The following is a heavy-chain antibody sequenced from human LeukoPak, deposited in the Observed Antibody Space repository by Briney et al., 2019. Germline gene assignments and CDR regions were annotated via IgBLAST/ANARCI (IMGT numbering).Heavy chain of an antibody. Sequence: ASVKVSCKASGYTFTSYAMNWVRQAPGQGLEWMGWINTNTGNPTYAQGFTGRFVFSLVTSVSTASLQISSLKAEDTAVYYCARDRLSSSWYKGVNWFDPWGQGTLVTVSS. D-gene: IGHD6-13*01. CDR1: GYTFTSYA. CDR2: INTNTGNP. CDR3: ARDRLSSSWYKGVNWFDP. V-gene: IGHV7-4-1*02. J-gene: IGHJ5*02.